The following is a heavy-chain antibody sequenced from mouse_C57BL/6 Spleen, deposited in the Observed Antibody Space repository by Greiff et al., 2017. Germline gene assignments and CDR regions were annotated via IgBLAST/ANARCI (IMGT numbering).Heavy chain of an antibody. V-gene: IGHV1-82*01. D-gene: IGHD1-1*01. CDR2: IYPGDGDT. Sequence: VQRVESGPELVKPGASVKISCKASGYAFSSSWMNWVKQRPGKGLEWIGRIYPGDGDTNYNGKFKGKATLTADKSSSTAYMQLSSLTSEDSAVYFCARLEGLRDYAMDYWGQGTSVTVSS. CDR3: ARLEGLRDYAMDY. J-gene: IGHJ4*01. CDR1: GYAFSSSW.